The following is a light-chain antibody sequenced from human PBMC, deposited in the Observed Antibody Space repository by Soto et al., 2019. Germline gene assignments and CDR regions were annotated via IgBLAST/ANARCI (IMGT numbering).Light chain of an antibody. CDR2: GAS. V-gene: IGKV3-20*01. Sequence: EIVLTQSPGTLSLSPGERATLSCRASQSVSNNYLAWYQQKPGQAPRLLIYGASNRATGIPDRFSGSGSGTDFTLTISRLEPEDFAIYYCHHYDNSPPFPFGPGTTVDI. J-gene: IGKJ3*01. CDR3: HHYDNSPPFP. CDR1: QSVSNNY.